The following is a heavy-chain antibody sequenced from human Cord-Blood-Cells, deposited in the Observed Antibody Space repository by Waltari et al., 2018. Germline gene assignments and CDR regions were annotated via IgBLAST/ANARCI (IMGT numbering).Heavy chain of an antibody. CDR3: ARIRSSSSWFDP. V-gene: IGHV2-70*01. CDR2: IDWDDDK. CDR1: VFSLSTRGMC. D-gene: IGHD6-6*01. Sequence: QVTLRESGPALVNPTQTLTLTCTFSVFSLSTRGMCVSWIRQPPGKALEWLALIDWDDDKYYSTSLKTRLTISKDTSKNQVVLTMTNMDPVDTATYYCARIRSSSSWFDPWGQGTLVTVSS. J-gene: IGHJ5*02.